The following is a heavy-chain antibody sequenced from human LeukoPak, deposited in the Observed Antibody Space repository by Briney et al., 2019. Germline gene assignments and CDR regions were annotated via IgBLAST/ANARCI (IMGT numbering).Heavy chain of an antibody. J-gene: IGHJ4*02. CDR2: ISGSGDRT. D-gene: IGHD3-10*01. Sequence: GGSLRLSCAASGFTFSNAWMSWVRQAPGKGLEWVSTISGSGDRTYYADSVKGRFTISRDNSKNTLFLHMNSLRAEDTAVYSCAKGYYGSGSYGWFDYWGQGTLVTVSS. CDR1: GFTFSNAW. V-gene: IGHV3-23*01. CDR3: AKGYYGSGSYGWFDY.